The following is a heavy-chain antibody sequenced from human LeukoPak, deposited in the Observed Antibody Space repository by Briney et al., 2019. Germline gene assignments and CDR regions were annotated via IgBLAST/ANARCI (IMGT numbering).Heavy chain of an antibody. J-gene: IGHJ4*02. D-gene: IGHD5-24*01. CDR3: ARDGRIWLQSPIDY. Sequence: GGSLRLSCAASGFTFSDYYMSWIRQAPGKGLEWVSYISSSGSNIYYADSVKGRFTISRNNAKNSLYLQMNSLRADDTAVYYCARDGRIWLQSPIDYWGQGTLVTVSS. CDR2: ISSSGSNI. CDR1: GFTFSDYY. V-gene: IGHV3-11*01.